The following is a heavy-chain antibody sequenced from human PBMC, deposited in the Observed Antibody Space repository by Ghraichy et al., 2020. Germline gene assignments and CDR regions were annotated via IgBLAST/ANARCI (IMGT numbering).Heavy chain of an antibody. CDR1: GGSISSYY. CDR3: ARVWGYDSSGYYYYYYGMDV. D-gene: IGHD3-22*01. CDR2: IYYSGST. Sequence: SETLSLTCTVSGGSISSYYWSWIRQPPGKGLEWIGYIYYSGSTNYNPSLKSRVTISVDTSKNQFSLTLSSVTAADTAVYYCARVWGYDSSGYYYYYYGMDVWGQGTTVTVSS. V-gene: IGHV4-59*01. J-gene: IGHJ6*02.